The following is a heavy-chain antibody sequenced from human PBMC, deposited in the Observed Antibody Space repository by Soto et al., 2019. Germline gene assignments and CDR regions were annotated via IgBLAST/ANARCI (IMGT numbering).Heavy chain of an antibody. CDR1: GGSISSGGYS. D-gene: IGHD3-9*01. CDR2: IYHSGST. V-gene: IGHV4-30-2*01. Sequence: SETLSLTCAVSGGSISSGGYSWSWIRQPPGKGLEWIGYIYHSGSTYYNPSLKSRVTISVDRSKNQFSLKLSSVTAADTAVYYCARGGTGYYDILTGSHRYDYWGQGTLVTVSS. CDR3: ARGGTGYYDILTGSHRYDY. J-gene: IGHJ4*02.